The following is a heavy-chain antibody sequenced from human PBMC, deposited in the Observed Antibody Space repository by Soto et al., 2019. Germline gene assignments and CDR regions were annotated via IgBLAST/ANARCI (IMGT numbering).Heavy chain of an antibody. V-gene: IGHV1-8*01. CDR3: AGLYYDFWSGLVYYYYGMDV. D-gene: IGHD3-3*01. CDR1: GYTFTSYD. J-gene: IGHJ6*02. Sequence: ASVKVSCKASGYTFTSYDINWVRQATGQGLEWMGWMNPNSGNTGYAQKFQGRVTMTRNTSISTAYMELSSLRSEDTAVYYCAGLYYDFWSGLVYYYYGMDVWGQGTTVTVSS. CDR2: MNPNSGNT.